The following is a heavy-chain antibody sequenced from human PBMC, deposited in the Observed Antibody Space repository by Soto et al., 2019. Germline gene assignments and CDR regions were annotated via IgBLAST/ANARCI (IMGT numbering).Heavy chain of an antibody. Sequence: QLQLQESGPGLVKPSETLSLTCTVSGGSISSSSYYWGWIRQPPGKGLEWIGSIYYSGSTYYNPSLTSRFTMSVDTSQSQCSLKLGSVTAADTAVYYCARHRGQWLVRIWGQRTLVTVSS. CDR1: GGSISSSSYY. CDR3: ARHRGQWLVRI. D-gene: IGHD6-19*01. CDR2: IYYSGST. V-gene: IGHV4-39*01. J-gene: IGHJ4*02.